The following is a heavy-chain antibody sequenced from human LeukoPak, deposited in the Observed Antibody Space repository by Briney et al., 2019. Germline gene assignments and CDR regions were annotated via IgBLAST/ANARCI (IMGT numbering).Heavy chain of an antibody. CDR2: ISAYNGNT. CDR1: GYTFTSYG. V-gene: IGHV1-18*01. CDR3: ALTMMLNWFDP. D-gene: IGHD4/OR15-4a*01. J-gene: IGHJ5*02. Sequence: ASVKVSCKASGYTFTSYGISWVRQAPGQGLEWMGWISAYNGNTNYAQKLQGRVTMTTDTSTSTAYMELRSLRSDGTAVYYCALTMMLNWFDPWGQGTLVTVSS.